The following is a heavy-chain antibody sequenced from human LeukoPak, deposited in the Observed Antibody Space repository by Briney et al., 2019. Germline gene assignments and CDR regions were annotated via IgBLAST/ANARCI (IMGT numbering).Heavy chain of an antibody. V-gene: IGHV4-34*01. CDR3: ARSSRSYYYDSSGSTGSY. CDR2: INHSGST. J-gene: IGHJ4*02. CDR1: GGSFSGYY. Sequence: NPSETLSLTCAVYGGSFSGYYWSWIRQPPGKGLEWIGEINHSGSTNYNPSLKSRVTISVDTSKNQFSLKLSSVTAADTAVYYCARSSRSYYYDSSGSTGSYWGQGTLVTVSS. D-gene: IGHD3-22*01.